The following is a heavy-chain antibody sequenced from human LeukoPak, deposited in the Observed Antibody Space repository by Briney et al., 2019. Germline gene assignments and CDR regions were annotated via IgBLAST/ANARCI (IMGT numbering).Heavy chain of an antibody. CDR2: INPSGGST. D-gene: IGHD5-18*01. Sequence: ASVKVSCKASGYTFTSYYMHWVRQAPGQGLEWMGIINPSGGSTSYAQKFQGRVTMTRDTSISTAYMELSSLRSEDTAVYYCATGRQLWSGWKYYYGMDVWGQGTTVTVSS. CDR3: ATGRQLWSGWKYYYGMDV. V-gene: IGHV1-46*01. J-gene: IGHJ6*02. CDR1: GYTFTSYY.